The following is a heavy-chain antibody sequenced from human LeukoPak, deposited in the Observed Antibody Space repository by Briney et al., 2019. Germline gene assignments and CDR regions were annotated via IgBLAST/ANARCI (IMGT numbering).Heavy chain of an antibody. D-gene: IGHD2-2*01. CDR2: INSDGTST. V-gene: IGHV3-74*01. CDR1: GFTFSNAW. J-gene: IGHJ4*02. CDR3: ARDGSSSWSTTSWGY. Sequence: PGGSLRLSCAASGFTFSNAWMHWVRQAPGKGLVWVSRINSDGTSTSYADSVKGRFTISRDNAKNTLYLQMNSLRAEDTAVYYCARDGSSSWSTTSWGYWGQGTLVTVSS.